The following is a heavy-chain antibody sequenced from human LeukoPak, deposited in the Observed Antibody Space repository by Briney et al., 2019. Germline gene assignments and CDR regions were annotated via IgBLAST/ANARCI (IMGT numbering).Heavy chain of an antibody. CDR2: IYYSGST. V-gene: IGHV4-39*07. D-gene: IGHD2-2*01. Sequence: PSETPSLTCTVSGGSISSSSYYWGWIRQPPGKGLEWIGSIYYSGSTYYNPSLKSRVTISVDTSKNQFSLKLSSVTAADTAVYYCARSPDTAVPPYYFDYWGQGTLVTVSS. CDR3: ARSPDTAVPPYYFDY. CDR1: GGSISSSSYY. J-gene: IGHJ4*02.